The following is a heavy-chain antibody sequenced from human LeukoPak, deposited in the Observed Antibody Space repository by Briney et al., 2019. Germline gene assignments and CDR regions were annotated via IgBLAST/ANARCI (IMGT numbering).Heavy chain of an antibody. V-gene: IGHV1-18*01. J-gene: IGHJ4*02. CDR1: GYTFTSYG. CDR3: AGDTVTTSFDY. Sequence: RASVKVSCKAPGYTFTSYGISWVRQAPGQGLEWMGWISAYNGNTNYAQKLQGRVTMTTDTSTSTAYMELRSLRSDDTAVYYCAGDTVTTSFDYWGQGTLVTVSS. CDR2: ISAYNGNT. D-gene: IGHD4-17*01.